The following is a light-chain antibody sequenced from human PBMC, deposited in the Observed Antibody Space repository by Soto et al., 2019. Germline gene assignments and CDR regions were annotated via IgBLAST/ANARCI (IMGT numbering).Light chain of an antibody. CDR2: AAS. CDR3: QQYDSRPIT. CDR1: QGISSY. Sequence: AIRMTQSPSSFSASTGDRVTITCRASQGISSYLAWYQQKPGKAPKLLIYAASTLQSGVPSRFSGSGSGTDFTLTISCLQSEDFATYYCQQYDSRPITFGQGTRL. J-gene: IGKJ5*01. V-gene: IGKV1-8*01.